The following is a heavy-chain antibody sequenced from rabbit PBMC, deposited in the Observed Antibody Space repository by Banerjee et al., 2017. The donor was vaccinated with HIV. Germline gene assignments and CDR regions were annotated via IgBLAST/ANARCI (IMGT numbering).Heavy chain of an antibody. Sequence: QSLEESGGGLVQPGGSLKLSCVASGFDFSSYGVGWVRQAPGKGLEWIACIYAGSSGSTYYASWAKGRFTISKTSSTTVTLQMTSLTAADTATYFCARRTYGDGAYNLWGPGTLVTV. CDR1: GFDFSSYG. CDR2: IYAGSSGST. V-gene: IGHV1S40*01. J-gene: IGHJ4*01. D-gene: IGHD2-1*01. CDR3: ARRTYGDGAYNL.